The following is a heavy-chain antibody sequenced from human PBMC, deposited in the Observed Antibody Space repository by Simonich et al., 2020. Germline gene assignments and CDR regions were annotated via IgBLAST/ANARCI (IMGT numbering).Heavy chain of an antibody. J-gene: IGHJ4*02. CDR1: GFTFSSYA. Sequence: QVQLVESGGGVVQPGRSLRLSCAASGFTFSSYAMHWVRQAPGKGLEWVAVISYSGSKKYYAEYVKGRFTISRDNSKNTLYLQMNSLRAEDTAVYYCARDGERYCGGDCYSYFDYWGQGTLVTVSS. V-gene: IGHV3-30*07. D-gene: IGHD2-21*02. CDR2: ISYSGSKK. CDR3: ARDGERYCGGDCYSYFDY.